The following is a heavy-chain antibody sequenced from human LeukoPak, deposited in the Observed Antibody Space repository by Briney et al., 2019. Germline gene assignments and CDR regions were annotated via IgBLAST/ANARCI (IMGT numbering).Heavy chain of an antibody. D-gene: IGHD5-24*01. Sequence: SETLSLTCGVYGGSLSGYYWSWIRQPPGKGLEWIGEINPRGSTNYNPSLKSRVTLSADTSKNQFSLTLNSVTAADTAVYYCARRRLGYYFDYWGQGTLVTVSS. CDR1: GGSLSGYY. CDR2: INPRGST. J-gene: IGHJ4*02. CDR3: ARRRLGYYFDY. V-gene: IGHV4-34*01.